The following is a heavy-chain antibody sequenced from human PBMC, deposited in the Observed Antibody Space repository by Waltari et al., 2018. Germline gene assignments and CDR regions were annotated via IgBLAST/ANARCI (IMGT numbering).Heavy chain of an antibody. V-gene: IGHV3-7*01. CDR1: GLTFLRFW. Sequence: EVQLVESGGTLVQPGGSLRLSCAVSGLTFLRFWMTWVRQAPGKGLEWVANINQDGSEKHYVDSVKGRFTISRENAKNSLSLKMNSLRAEDTAVYYCASGGHVDYCGQGTLVTVSS. CDR2: INQDGSEK. CDR3: ASGGHVDY. J-gene: IGHJ4*02.